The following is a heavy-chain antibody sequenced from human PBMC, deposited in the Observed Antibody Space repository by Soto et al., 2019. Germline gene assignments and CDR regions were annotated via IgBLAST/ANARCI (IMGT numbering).Heavy chain of an antibody. CDR3: ARGGISHWAYFYYMDV. CDR1: GGSLSDYF. CDR2: INHLGSI. Sequence: QVQLQQWGAGLLKPSETLSLTCVVSGGSLSDYFWSWIRQPPGMALEWIGEINHLGSINYNPSLKSRVTMSVDTSKNQISLTLNSVTAADTATYYCARGGISHWAYFYYMDVWDRGTTVTVSS. J-gene: IGHJ6*03. D-gene: IGHD2-21*01. V-gene: IGHV4-34*01.